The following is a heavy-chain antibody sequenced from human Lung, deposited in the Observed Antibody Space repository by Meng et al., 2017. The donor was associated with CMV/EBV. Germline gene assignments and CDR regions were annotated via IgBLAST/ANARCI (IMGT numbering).Heavy chain of an antibody. CDR3: AREVINGGGDCYVY. Sequence: SCTASGFSFADYEMNWVRQAPGKGLEWIAYISTSGSTIYYADSVKGRFIISRDDAENSVYLQMNSLTDEDTALYYCAREVINGGGDCYVYWGQGXLVTVSS. CDR1: GFSFADYE. CDR2: ISTSGSTI. V-gene: IGHV3-48*03. D-gene: IGHD2-21*01. J-gene: IGHJ4*02.